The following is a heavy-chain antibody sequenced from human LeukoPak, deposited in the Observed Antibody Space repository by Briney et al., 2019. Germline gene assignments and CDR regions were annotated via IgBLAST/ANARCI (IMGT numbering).Heavy chain of an antibody. CDR3: ARNSGSYYPPDMDV. D-gene: IGHD1-26*01. Sequence: ASVKVSCKASGYTFTSYGISWVRQAPGQGLEWMGWISAYNGNTNYAQKLQGRVTMTTDTSTSTAYMELRSLRSDDTAVYYCARNSGSYYPPDMDVWGKGTTVTVSS. V-gene: IGHV1-18*01. J-gene: IGHJ6*03. CDR1: GYTFTSYG. CDR2: ISAYNGNT.